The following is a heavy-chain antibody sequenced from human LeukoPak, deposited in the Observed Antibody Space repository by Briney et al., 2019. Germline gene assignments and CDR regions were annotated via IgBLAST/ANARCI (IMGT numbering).Heavy chain of an antibody. V-gene: IGHV4-34*01. D-gene: IGHD3-10*01. CDR1: DESLSAHY. J-gene: IGHJ6*03. CDR2: INHSGTT. CDR3: ARSSITMVRGVIPYYYYYYMDV. Sequence: SETLSLTCTVYDESLSAHYWGWIRQSPGKGLEWIGEINHSGTTNYNPSLKSRVTISVDTSKNQVTLKLSSVTAADTAVYYCARSSITMVRGVIPYYYYYYMDVWGKGTTVTVSS.